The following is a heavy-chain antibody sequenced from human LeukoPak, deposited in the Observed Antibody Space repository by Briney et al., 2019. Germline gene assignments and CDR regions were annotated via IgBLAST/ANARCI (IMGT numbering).Heavy chain of an antibody. Sequence: GGSLRLSCAASGFTFSTYGMHWVRQAPGKGLEWVAVIWFDGSNKYYSDSVKGRFTISRDNSKNTLYLQMNSLRAEDTAVYYCARAVGPFDYWGQGTLVTVSS. CDR2: IWFDGSNK. V-gene: IGHV3-33*01. D-gene: IGHD3-16*01. J-gene: IGHJ4*02. CDR3: ARAVGPFDY. CDR1: GFTFSTYG.